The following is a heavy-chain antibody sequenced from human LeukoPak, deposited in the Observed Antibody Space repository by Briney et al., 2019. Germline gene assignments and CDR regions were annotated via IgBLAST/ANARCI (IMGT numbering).Heavy chain of an antibody. J-gene: IGHJ3*02. V-gene: IGHV3-30*02. D-gene: IGHD5-18*01. CDR2: IWDDVTNK. CDR1: GFTLSRFV. Sequence: GGSLRLSCAASGFTLSRFVMHWVRQAPGKGLEWVACIWDDVTNKYYGDSVKGRFSISRDNSQNTLYLQMNSLSPEDTAVYYCAKEPKDSPMAPIDIWGQGTMVTVSS. CDR3: AKEPKDSPMAPIDI.